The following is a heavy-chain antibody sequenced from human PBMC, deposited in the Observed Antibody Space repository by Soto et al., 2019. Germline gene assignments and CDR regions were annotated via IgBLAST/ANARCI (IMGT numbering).Heavy chain of an antibody. CDR1: GFTFSIYA. V-gene: IGHV3-23*01. CDR2: ISGSGGST. J-gene: IGHJ6*02. Sequence: GGSLRLSCAASGFTFSIYAMRWVRQAPGKGLEWVSAISGSGGSTYYADSVKGRFTISRDNSKNTLYLQMNSLRAEDTAVYYCAKWYGYCSGGSCYNSQWPHQTNYGMDVWGQGTTVTVSS. D-gene: IGHD2-15*01. CDR3: AKWYGYCSGGSCYNSQWPHQTNYGMDV.